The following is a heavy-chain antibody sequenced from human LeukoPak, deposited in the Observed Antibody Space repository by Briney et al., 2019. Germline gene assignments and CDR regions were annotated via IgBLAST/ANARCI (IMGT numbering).Heavy chain of an antibody. CDR3: VRQKKSHGNFDY. V-gene: IGHV3-13*01. D-gene: IGHD1-26*01. CDR1: GFTFSSYW. Sequence: GGSLRLSCAASGFTFSSYWMHWVRQAPGKGLEWVSAVGIAADTFYPGSVKGRFTISRENAKNSLYLQMNSLRVEDTAVYYCVRQKKSHGNFDYWGQGTLVTVSS. CDR2: VGIAADT. J-gene: IGHJ4*02.